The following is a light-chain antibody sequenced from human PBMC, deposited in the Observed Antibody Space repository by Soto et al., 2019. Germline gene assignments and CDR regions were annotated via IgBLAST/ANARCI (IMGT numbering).Light chain of an antibody. J-gene: IGKJ1*01. V-gene: IGKV3-15*01. CDR1: QSVSSN. Sequence: EIVMTQSPATLSVSPGERATLSCRASQSVSSNLAWYQQKPGQAPRLLIYGASTRATGIPARFSGSGSGTEFTLTISSLQSEDFAAYYCQQYNNWPPGTFGQGTKGEIK. CDR2: GAS. CDR3: QQYNNWPPGT.